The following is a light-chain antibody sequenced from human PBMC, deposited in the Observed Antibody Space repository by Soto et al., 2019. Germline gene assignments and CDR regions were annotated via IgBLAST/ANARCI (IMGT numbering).Light chain of an antibody. CDR3: QQYNGYSGT. Sequence: DIQMTQSPSTLSASVGDRVTITCRASQSISHRLAWYQQKPGKAPNLLIYGASTLESGVPSRFSGSGSGTEFTLAISGPQPDDVATYYCQQYNGYSGTFGQGTKVEIK. CDR1: QSISHR. CDR2: GAS. V-gene: IGKV1-5*01. J-gene: IGKJ1*01.